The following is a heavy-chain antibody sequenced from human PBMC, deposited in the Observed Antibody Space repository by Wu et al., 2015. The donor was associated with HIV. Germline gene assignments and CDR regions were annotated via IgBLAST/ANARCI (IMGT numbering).Heavy chain of an antibody. CDR1: GGTFSSYA. J-gene: IGHJ5*02. D-gene: IGHD3-22*01. CDR3: ARDSVGDYYDSSGYYRT. V-gene: IGHV1-69*05. Sequence: QVQLVQSGAEVKKPGSSVKVSCKASGGTFSSYAISWVRQAPGQGLEWMGGIIPIFGTANYAQKFQGRVTITTDESTSTAYMELSSLRSEDTAVYYCARDSVGDYYDSSGYYRTWGQGTRGHRLL. CDR2: IIPIFGTA.